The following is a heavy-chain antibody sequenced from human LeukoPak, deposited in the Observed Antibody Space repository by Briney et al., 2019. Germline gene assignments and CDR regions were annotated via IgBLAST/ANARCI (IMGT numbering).Heavy chain of an antibody. CDR3: ARHRGYYYDSSGYWFDY. CDR1: VGSISSYY. D-gene: IGHD3-22*01. CDR2: IYYSGCT. J-gene: IGHJ4*02. V-gene: IGHV4-59*08. Sequence: PSETLSLTCTVSVGSISSYYWSWIRQPPGKGREWIGYIYYSGCTNYNPSLKSRVTISVDTSKNQFSLKLSSVTAADTAVYYCARHRGYYYDSSGYWFDYWGQGTLVTVSS.